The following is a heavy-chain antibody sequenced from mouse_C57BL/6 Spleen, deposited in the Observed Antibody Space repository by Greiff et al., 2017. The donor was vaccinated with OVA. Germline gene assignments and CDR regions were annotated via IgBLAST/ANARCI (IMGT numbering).Heavy chain of an antibody. Sequence: EVHLVESEGGLVQPGSSMKLSCTASGFTFSDYYMAWVRQVPEKGLEWVANINSDGSGTYYLDSLKGRFIISEDNAKNILYLQMSRLKSEDTATYYCARGGYCFDYWGQGTTLTVSS. CDR2: INSDGSGT. CDR3: ARGGYCFDY. V-gene: IGHV5-16*01. CDR1: GFTFSDYY. J-gene: IGHJ2*01.